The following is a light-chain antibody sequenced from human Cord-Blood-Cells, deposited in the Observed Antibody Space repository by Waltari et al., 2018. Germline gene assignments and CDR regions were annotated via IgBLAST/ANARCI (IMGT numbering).Light chain of an antibody. CDR3: QTWGTGIRV. Sequence: RVHGSYAIAWHQQQPEKGPRYLMKLNSDGSHSKGDGIPDRFSGSSSGAERYLTISSLQSEDEADYYCQTWGTGIRVFGGGTKLTVL. CDR2: LNSDGSH. CDR1: RVHGSYA. V-gene: IGLV4-69*01. J-gene: IGLJ3*02.